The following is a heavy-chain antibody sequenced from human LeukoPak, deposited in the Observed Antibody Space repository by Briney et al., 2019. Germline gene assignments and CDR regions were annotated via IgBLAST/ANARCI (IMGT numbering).Heavy chain of an antibody. CDR2: IYPGDSDT. D-gene: IGHD1-26*01. CDR1: GYSFTSYS. V-gene: IGHV5-51*01. Sequence: GESLKISCKGSGYSFTSYSIGWVRQMPGKGLEWMGIIYPGDSDTRYSPSFQGQVTISADKPISTAYLRWSSLKASDTAMYYCARHLSGSLADYWGQGTLVTVSS. J-gene: IGHJ4*02. CDR3: ARHLSGSLADY.